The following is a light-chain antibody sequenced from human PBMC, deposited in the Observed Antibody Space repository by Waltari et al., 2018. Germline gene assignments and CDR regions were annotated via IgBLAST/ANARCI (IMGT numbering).Light chain of an antibody. Sequence: QSALTQPASVSESPGQSITISCTGTSSDVGSYNLVFWYQQHPGKAPKRIIYEDTKRPSGVSNRFTGSKSGNTASLTISGLQAEDEADYYCCSYAASTISWVFGGGTKLTVL. CDR2: EDT. CDR3: CSYAASTISWV. V-gene: IGLV2-23*01. CDR1: SSDVGSYNL. J-gene: IGLJ3*02.